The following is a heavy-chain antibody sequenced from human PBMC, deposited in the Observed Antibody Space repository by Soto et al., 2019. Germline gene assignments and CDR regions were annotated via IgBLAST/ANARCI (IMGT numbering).Heavy chain of an antibody. CDR3: AVERQLNSPSDGFDI. CDR1: AFTVYY. J-gene: IGHJ3*02. Sequence: QVQLIQSGAEVKKPGASMKVSCKASAFTVYYLHWVRQAPGQGLEWMGRINPNTGDTDNAQRFPGRVTMTSDTSITTAFLDLSTVDFDDTAVYYCAVERQLNSPSDGFDIWGQGTMVTVSS. D-gene: IGHD6-13*01. CDR2: INPNTGDT. V-gene: IGHV1-2*02.